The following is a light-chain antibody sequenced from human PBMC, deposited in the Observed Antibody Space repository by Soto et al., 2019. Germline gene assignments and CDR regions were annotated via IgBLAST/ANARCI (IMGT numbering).Light chain of an antibody. CDR2: DAS. CDR1: QSIRTW. J-gene: IGKJ1*01. Sequence: DIQMTQSPSNLSASVGDRVTITCRASQSIRTWLAWYQQKPGKAPKLLIYDASSLKSGVPSRFSGGGSETVYTLTISSLQPDAFTTYYCQQYNTKPWTYGHGTKVDIK. CDR3: QQYNTKPWT. V-gene: IGKV1-5*01.